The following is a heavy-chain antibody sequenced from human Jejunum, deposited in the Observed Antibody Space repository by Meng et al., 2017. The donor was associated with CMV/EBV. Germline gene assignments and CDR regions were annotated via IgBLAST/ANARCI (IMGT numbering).Heavy chain of an antibody. Sequence: QALLGQSGGEVKKPGASVKVSCKASGYTFTNYGITWVRQAPGQGLEWMGWISAYNGNTNYAQTLQGRLTMTTDTSTSTAYMELRSPRSDDTAVYYCARVEVGITSGDYWGQGTLVTVSS. CDR3: ARVEVGITSGDY. CDR2: ISAYNGNT. D-gene: IGHD1-26*01. J-gene: IGHJ4*02. V-gene: IGHV1-18*01. CDR1: GYTFTNYG.